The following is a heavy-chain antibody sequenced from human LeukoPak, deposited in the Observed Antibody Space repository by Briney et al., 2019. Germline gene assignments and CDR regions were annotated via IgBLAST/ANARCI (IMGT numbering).Heavy chain of an antibody. CDR1: GFTFSDCY. J-gene: IGHJ6*03. Sequence: GGSLRLSCAASGFTFSDCYMSWIRQAPGKGLEWVSYISSSGSTIYYADSVKGRFTISRDNAKNSLYLQMNSLRAEDTAVYYCSAGHYYYYMDVWGKGTTVTVSS. D-gene: IGHD6-13*01. CDR2: ISSSGSTI. CDR3: SAGHYYYYMDV. V-gene: IGHV3-11*04.